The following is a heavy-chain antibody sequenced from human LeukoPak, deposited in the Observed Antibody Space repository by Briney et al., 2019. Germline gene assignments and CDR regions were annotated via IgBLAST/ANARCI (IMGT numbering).Heavy chain of an antibody. D-gene: IGHD4-17*01. CDR2: IYYSGST. Sequence: PSETLSLTCTVSGGSISSGDYYWSWIRQPPGKGLEWIGYIYYSGSTYYNPSLKSRVTISVDTSKNQFSLKLSSVTAADTAVYYCARESGDYCYYYGMDVWGQGTTVTVSS. CDR3: ARESGDYCYYYGMDV. CDR1: GGSISSGDYY. V-gene: IGHV4-30-4*08. J-gene: IGHJ6*02.